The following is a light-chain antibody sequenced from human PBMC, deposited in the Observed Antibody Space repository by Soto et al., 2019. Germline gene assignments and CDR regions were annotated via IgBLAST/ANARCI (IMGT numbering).Light chain of an antibody. CDR3: QQSYSLPYT. J-gene: IGKJ2*01. V-gene: IGKV1-39*01. CDR2: VAS. CDR1: QNIYSF. Sequence: DIQMTQSPSSLSSSVGDRVTITCRASQNIYSFLNWYQQKPGTAPKLLIYVASNLQRGVPSKFSGSGSGTDFTLTISSLQPEDFATYYCQQSYSLPYTFGQGTKLEI.